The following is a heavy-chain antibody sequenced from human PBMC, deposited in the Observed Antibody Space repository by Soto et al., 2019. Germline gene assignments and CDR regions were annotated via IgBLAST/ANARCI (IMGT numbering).Heavy chain of an antibody. CDR2: IYYSGST. J-gene: IGHJ4*02. D-gene: IGHD3-22*01. CDR1: GGSISSYY. CDR3: ARHYYHSSGYYKGLFDY. Sequence: QVQLQESGPGLVKPSETLSLTCTVSGGSISSYYWSWIRQPPGKGLEWIGYIYYSGSTNYNPSLQSRVTISVDTSKNQFSLKLSSVTAADTAVYYCARHYYHSSGYYKGLFDYWGQGTLVTVSS. V-gene: IGHV4-59*01.